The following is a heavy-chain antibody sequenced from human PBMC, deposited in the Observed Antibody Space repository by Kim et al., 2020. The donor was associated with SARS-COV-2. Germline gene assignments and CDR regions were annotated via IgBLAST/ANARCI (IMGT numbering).Heavy chain of an antibody. CDR2: INHSGST. J-gene: IGHJ6*03. V-gene: IGHV4-34*01. CDR1: GGSFSGYD. D-gene: IGHD2-8*02. CDR3: ARGTVGLGDIVLVVWSYYYFMDV. Sequence: SETLSLTCAVYGGSFSGYDWSWIRQPPGKGLEWIGEINHSGSTNYNPSLKSRVTISVDTSKNQFSLKLSSVTAADTAVYYCARGTVGLGDIVLVVWSYYYFMDVWGKGTPVTVSS.